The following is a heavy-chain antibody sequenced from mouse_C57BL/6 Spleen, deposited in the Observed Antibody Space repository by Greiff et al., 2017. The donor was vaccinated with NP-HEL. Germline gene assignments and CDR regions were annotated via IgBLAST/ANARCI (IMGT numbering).Heavy chain of an antibody. CDR3: ARSFYYSGAMDY. J-gene: IGHJ4*01. Sequence: VQLQQSGAELVRPGTSVKVSCKASGYAFTNYLIEWVKQRPGQGLEWIGVINPGSGGTNYNEKFKGKATLTADKSSSTAYMQLSSLTSEDSAVYFCARSFYYSGAMDYWGQGTSVTVSS. D-gene: IGHD2-12*01. V-gene: IGHV1-54*01. CDR2: INPGSGGT. CDR1: GYAFTNYL.